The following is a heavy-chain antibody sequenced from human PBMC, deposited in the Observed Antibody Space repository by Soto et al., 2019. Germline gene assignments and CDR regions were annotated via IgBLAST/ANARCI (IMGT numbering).Heavy chain of an antibody. CDR1: GRSVSSGSYY. CDR3: ARALKAYCGGECNYGIDV. Sequence: PSDTLSLTCTVSGRSVSSGSYYWSWIRQPPGKGLEWIGYIYYSGSTNYNPSLKSRVTISVDTSKNQFSLKLSSVTAADTAVYYCARALKAYCGGECNYGIDVWGQGTMVTVSS. CDR2: IYYSGST. J-gene: IGHJ6*02. D-gene: IGHD2-21*01. V-gene: IGHV4-61*01.